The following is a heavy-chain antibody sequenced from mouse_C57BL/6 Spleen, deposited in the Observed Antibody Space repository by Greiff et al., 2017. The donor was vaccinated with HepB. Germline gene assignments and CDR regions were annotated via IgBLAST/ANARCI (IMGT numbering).Heavy chain of an antibody. Sequence: EVQLQQSGPELVKPGASVKISCKASGYTFTDYYMNWVKQSHGKSLEWIGDINPNNGGTSYNQKFKGKATLTVDKSSSTAYMELRSLTSEDSAVYYCAIYDGYYVFAYWGQGTLVTVSA. CDR3: AIYDGYYVFAY. J-gene: IGHJ3*01. CDR1: GYTFTDYY. D-gene: IGHD2-3*01. V-gene: IGHV1-26*01. CDR2: INPNNGGT.